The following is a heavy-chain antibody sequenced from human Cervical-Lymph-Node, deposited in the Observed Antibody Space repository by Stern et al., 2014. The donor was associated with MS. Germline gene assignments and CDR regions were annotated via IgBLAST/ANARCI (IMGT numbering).Heavy chain of an antibody. D-gene: IGHD2-21*02. CDR3: VRASDPLFEY. Sequence: VQLVESGGGSVKPGGSLRLSCAVSGFTFSDYHMHWIRPAPGTGMEWISYISTTGKTIYYEDSVKGRFTISRDNAKNSLYLQMNSLRVEDTAVYYCVRASDPLFEYWGQGTLVTVSS. J-gene: IGHJ4*02. CDR2: ISTTGKTI. CDR1: GFTFSDYH. V-gene: IGHV3-11*01.